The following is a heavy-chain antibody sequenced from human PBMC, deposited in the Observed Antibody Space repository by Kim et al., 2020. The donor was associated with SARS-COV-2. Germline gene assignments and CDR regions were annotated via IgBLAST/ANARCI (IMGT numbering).Heavy chain of an antibody. CDR2: IYYSGST. CDR3: ARQVINYDFWSGYYQGPIGV. D-gene: IGHD3-3*01. CDR1: GGSIRSSSYY. V-gene: IGHV4-39*01. Sequence: SETLSLTCTVSGGSIRSSSYYWGWIRQPPGKGLEWIGSIYYSGSTYYNPSLKSRVTISVDTSKNQFSLKLSHVTAADTAVYYCARQVINYDFWSGYYQGPIGVWGQGTTVTVSS. J-gene: IGHJ6*02.